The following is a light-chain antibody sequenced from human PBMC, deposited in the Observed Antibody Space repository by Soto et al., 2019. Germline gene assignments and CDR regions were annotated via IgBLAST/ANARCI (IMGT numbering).Light chain of an antibody. Sequence: EIVLTQSPATLSLSPGERATLSCRASQSISGYLGWYQQKPGQAPRLLIYDASNRATGIPARFSGSGSGTEFSFTVTSLQSEDFAVYYCQQYDQWPITFGQGTRLEIK. V-gene: IGKV3D-15*01. CDR2: DAS. CDR3: QQYDQWPIT. CDR1: QSISGY. J-gene: IGKJ5*01.